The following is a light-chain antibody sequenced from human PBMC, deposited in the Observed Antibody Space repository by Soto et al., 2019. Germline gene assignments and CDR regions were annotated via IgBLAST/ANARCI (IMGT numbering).Light chain of an antibody. CDR3: QQSYSTPRT. CDR1: QSISSY. Sequence: DIQMTQSPSSLSASVGDRVTITCRASQSISSYLNWYQQKPGKAPKLLIYAASSLQSGVPSRFSGSGSGTDFTLTISSLQPEDFATYYCQQSYSTPRTFGGGTKLDIK. J-gene: IGKJ4*01. CDR2: AAS. V-gene: IGKV1-39*01.